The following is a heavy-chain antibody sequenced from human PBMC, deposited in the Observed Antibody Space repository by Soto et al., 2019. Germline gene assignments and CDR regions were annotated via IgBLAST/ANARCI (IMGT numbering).Heavy chain of an antibody. D-gene: IGHD3-16*02. CDR1: GFTFSSYA. Sequence: PGGSLRLSCASSGFTFSSYAMSWVRQAPGKGLEWVSVISGSGDSTYYADSVKGRFTISRDKSKNQFSLKLSSVTAADTAVYYCARDGGAVWGTYRQRAPRFDYWGQGTLVTVSS. J-gene: IGHJ4*02. CDR2: ISGSGDST. CDR3: ARDGGAVWGTYRQRAPRFDY. V-gene: IGHV3-23*01.